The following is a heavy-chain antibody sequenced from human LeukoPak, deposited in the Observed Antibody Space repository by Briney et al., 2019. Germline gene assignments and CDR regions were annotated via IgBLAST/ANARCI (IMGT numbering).Heavy chain of an antibody. V-gene: IGHV3-11*01. CDR3: ARVRPVRGVISHFDY. J-gene: IGHJ4*02. D-gene: IGHD3-10*01. Sequence: GGPLRLSCAASGFTFSDYYMSWIRQAPGKGLEWVSYISSSGSTIYYADSVKGRFTISRDNAKNSLYLQMNSLRAEDTAVYYCARVRPVRGVISHFDYWGQGTLVTVSS. CDR1: GFTFSDYY. CDR2: ISSSGSTI.